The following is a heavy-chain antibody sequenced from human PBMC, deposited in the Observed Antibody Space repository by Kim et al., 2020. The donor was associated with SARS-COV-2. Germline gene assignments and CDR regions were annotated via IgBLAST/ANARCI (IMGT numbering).Heavy chain of an antibody. J-gene: IGHJ4*02. Sequence: GGSLRLSCAASGFTFSSYEMTWVRQAPGKGLEWLSYISGSGGTKYYADSVKGRFTISRDNAKNSLYLQLNSLRDEDTAVYYCARRGVVLTGYYYFDYWGQGTLGTVSS. CDR3: ARRGVVLTGYYYFDY. CDR2: ISGSGGTK. CDR1: GFTFSSYE. D-gene: IGHD3-9*01. V-gene: IGHV3-48*03.